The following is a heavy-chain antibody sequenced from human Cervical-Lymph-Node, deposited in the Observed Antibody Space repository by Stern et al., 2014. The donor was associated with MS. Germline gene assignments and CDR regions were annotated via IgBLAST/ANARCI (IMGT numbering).Heavy chain of an antibody. D-gene: IGHD3-22*01. CDR1: GFTVSSNY. CDR2: IYRGGST. V-gene: IGHV3-53*01. J-gene: IGHJ4*02. CDR3: ARDSSGYNYFDY. Sequence: EVQLVESGGGLIQPWGSLRLSCAASGFTVSSNYMSWVRQAPGKWLEWVSFIYRGGSTYYADSVKGRFTTSRDNSKNTLYLQMNSLRAENTAVYYCARDSSGYNYFDYWGRGTLVTVSS.